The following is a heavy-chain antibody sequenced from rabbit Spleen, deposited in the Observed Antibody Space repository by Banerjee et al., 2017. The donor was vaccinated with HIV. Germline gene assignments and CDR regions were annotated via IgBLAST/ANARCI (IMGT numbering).Heavy chain of an antibody. CDR3: ARGGYESTVDYYDGSYFIL. CDR2: IYTTSGNT. D-gene: IGHD1-1*01. Sequence: QQQLVESGGGLVQPEGTLTLTCKASGIDFSSFDYMCGVRHAPGRGLELMACIYTTSGNTWCASWVNGRFTISRSISMHTVDMKMTSQPAADSAAYFCARGGYESTVDYYDGSYFILWGQGTLVTVS. J-gene: IGHJ4*01. CDR1: GIDFSSFDY. V-gene: IGHV1S43*01.